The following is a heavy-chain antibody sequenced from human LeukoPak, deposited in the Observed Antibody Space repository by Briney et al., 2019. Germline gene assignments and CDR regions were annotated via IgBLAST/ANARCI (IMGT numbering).Heavy chain of an antibody. V-gene: IGHV3-48*03. CDR3: ARDPGIYGSGSYRAHYYYYGMDV. J-gene: IGHJ6*04. D-gene: IGHD3-10*01. CDR1: GFTFSSYE. Sequence: GGSLRLSRAASGFTFSSYEMNWVRQAPGKGLEWVSYISSSGSTIYYADSVKGRFTISRDNAKNSLYLQMNSLRAEDTAVYYCARDPGIYGSGSYRAHYYYYGMDVWGKGTTVTVSS. CDR2: ISSSGSTI.